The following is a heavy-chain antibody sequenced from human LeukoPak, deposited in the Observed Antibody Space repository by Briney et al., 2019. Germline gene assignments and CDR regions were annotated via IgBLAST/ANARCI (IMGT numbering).Heavy chain of an antibody. CDR1: GFTFSNAW. J-gene: IGHJ4*02. Sequence: GGSLRLSCAASGFTFSNAWMSWVRQAPGKGLEWVGRIKSKTDGGTTDYAAPVKGRFTISRDDSKNTLYLQMNSLKTEDTAVYYCTTSSGYDSSGYYPGDYWGQGTLVTVSS. CDR3: TTSSGYDSSGYYPGDY. V-gene: IGHV3-15*01. CDR2: IKSKTDGGTT. D-gene: IGHD3-22*01.